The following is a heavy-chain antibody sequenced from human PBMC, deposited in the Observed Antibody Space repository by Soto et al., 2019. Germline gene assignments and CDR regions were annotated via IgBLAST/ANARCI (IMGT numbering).Heavy chain of an antibody. CDR1: GITFSSYW. D-gene: IGHD6-13*01. CDR3: AREYSSSRYFDY. Sequence: PGGSLRLSCAASGITFSSYWMHWVRQAPGKGLVWVSRMNSDGSSTSYADSVKGRFTISRDNAKNTLYLQMNSLRAEDTALYYCAREYSSSRYFDYWGQGTLVTVS. J-gene: IGHJ4*02. V-gene: IGHV3-74*01. CDR2: MNSDGSST.